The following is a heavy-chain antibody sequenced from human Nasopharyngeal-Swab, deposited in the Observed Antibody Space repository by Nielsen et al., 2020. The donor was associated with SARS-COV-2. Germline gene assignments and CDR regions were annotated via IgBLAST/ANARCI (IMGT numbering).Heavy chain of an antibody. Sequence: GESLKISCAASGFTVSSYYMSWVRQAPGKGLEYVSGIYTGGTTYYADPVKGRFTISRDNSKNTLYLQMNSLRAEDTAVYYCARDGVVRTMDVWGKGTTVTVSS. CDR2: IYTGGTT. CDR1: GFTVSSYY. J-gene: IGHJ6*03. CDR3: ARDGVVRTMDV. V-gene: IGHV3-53*01. D-gene: IGHD2-21*01.